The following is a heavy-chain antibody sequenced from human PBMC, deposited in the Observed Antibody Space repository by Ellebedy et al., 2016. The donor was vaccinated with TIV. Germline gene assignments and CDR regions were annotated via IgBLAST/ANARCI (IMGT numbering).Heavy chain of an antibody. D-gene: IGHD6-19*01. CDR3: ARAVADSIFGY. CDR1: GYTFTSYA. CDR2: INAGNGNT. V-gene: IGHV1-3*01. Sequence: ASVKVSXKASGYTFTSYAMHWVRQAPGQRLEWMGWINAGNGNTKYSQKFQGRVTITRDTSASTAYMELSSLRSEDTAVYYCARAVADSIFGYWGQGTLVTVSS. J-gene: IGHJ4*02.